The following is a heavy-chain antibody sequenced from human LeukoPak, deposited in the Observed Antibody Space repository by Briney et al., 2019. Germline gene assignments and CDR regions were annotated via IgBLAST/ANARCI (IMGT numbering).Heavy chain of an antibody. CDR1: GFTFSSYA. CDR3: ARGHGYPYGMDV. V-gene: IGHV3-30*04. J-gene: IGHJ6*04. CDR2: ISYDGSNK. Sequence: GGSLRLSCAASGFTFSSYAMHWVRQAPGKGLEWVAVISYDGSNKYYADSVKGRFTISRDNSKNTLYLQMNSLRAEDTAVYYCARGHGYPYGMDVWGKGTTVTVSS. D-gene: IGHD5-18*01.